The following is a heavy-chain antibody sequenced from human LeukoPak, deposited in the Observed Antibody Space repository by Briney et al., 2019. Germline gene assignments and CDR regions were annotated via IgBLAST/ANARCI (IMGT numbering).Heavy chain of an antibody. V-gene: IGHV1-69*04. D-gene: IGHD5-18*01. CDR3: ARAPGYSPSCNWFDP. J-gene: IGHJ5*02. CDR2: IIPILGIA. CDR1: GGTFSSYA. Sequence: SVKVSCKASGGTFSSYAISWVRQAPGQGLEWMGRIIPILGIANYAQKFQGRVTITADKSTSTAYMELSSLRSEDTAAYYCARAPGYSPSCNWFDPWGQGTLVTVSS.